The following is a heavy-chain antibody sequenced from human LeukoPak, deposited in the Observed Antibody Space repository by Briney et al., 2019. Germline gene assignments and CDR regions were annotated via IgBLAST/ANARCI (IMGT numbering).Heavy chain of an antibody. CDR3: AGYIWIAAVGGDAFDI. J-gene: IGHJ3*02. D-gene: IGHD6-13*01. Sequence: ASVRVSCEASGYTFTVYYMHWVRQAPGQGLEWMGCINPNRGGTNYTQKFRGRVTMTRDTSISTAYMELSRLRPDDTAVYYCAGYIWIAAVGGDAFDIWGQGTMVTVSS. CDR1: GYTFTVYY. CDR2: INPNRGGT. V-gene: IGHV1-2*02.